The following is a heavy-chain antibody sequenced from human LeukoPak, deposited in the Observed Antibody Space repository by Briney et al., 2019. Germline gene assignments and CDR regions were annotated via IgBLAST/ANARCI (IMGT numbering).Heavy chain of an antibody. CDR2: ISSSGSTI. D-gene: IGHD6-19*01. J-gene: IGHJ4*02. CDR3: ARDYRQWLEWYYFDY. Sequence: GGSLRLSCEVSGFTFSDYYMSWIRQAPGKGLEWVSYISSSGSTIYYADSVKGRFTISRDNAKNSLYLQMNSLRAEDTALYYCARDYRQWLEWYYFDYWGQRTLVTVSS. CDR1: GFTFSDYY. V-gene: IGHV3-11*01.